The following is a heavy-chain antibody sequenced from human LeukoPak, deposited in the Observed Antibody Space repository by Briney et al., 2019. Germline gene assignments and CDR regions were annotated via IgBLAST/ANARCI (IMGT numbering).Heavy chain of an antibody. Sequence: SETLSLTCAVYGGSFSGYYWSWIRQPPGKGLEWIGEINHSGSTNYNPSLKSRATISVDTSKNQFSLKLSSVTAADTAVYYCARGGGSTPYYFGYWGQGTLVTVSS. J-gene: IGHJ4*02. V-gene: IGHV4-34*01. CDR3: ARGGGSTPYYFGY. CDR1: GGSFSGYY. D-gene: IGHD2-2*01. CDR2: INHSGST.